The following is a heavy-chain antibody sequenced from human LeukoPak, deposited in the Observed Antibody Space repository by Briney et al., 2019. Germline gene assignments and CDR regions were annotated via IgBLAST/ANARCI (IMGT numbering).Heavy chain of an antibody. CDR2: IIPIFGTA. Sequence: SVKVSCKASGGTFISYAISWVRQAPGQGLEWMGGIIPIFGTANYAQKFQGRVTITTDESTSTAYMELSSLRSEDTAVYYCAREQGRNYYDSSGYYDYWGQGTLVTVSS. V-gene: IGHV1-69*05. CDR1: GGTFISYA. J-gene: IGHJ4*02. D-gene: IGHD3-22*01. CDR3: AREQGRNYYDSSGYYDY.